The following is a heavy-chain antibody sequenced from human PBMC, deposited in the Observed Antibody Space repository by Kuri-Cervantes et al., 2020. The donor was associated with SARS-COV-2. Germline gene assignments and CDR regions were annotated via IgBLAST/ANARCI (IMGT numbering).Heavy chain of an antibody. V-gene: IGHV3-30-3*01. Sequence: GESLKISCAASGFTFSSYAMHWVRQAPGKGLEWVAVISYDGSNKYYADSVKGRFTISRDNAKNSLYLQMNSLRAEDTAVYYCARGYDFWSGYFFGMDVWGQGTTVTVSS. CDR1: GFTFSSYA. CDR2: ISYDGSNK. J-gene: IGHJ6*02. D-gene: IGHD3-3*01. CDR3: ARGYDFWSGYFFGMDV.